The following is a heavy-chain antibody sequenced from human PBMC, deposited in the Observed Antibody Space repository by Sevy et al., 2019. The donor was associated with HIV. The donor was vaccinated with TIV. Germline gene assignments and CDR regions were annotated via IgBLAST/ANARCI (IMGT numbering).Heavy chain of an antibody. Sequence: GGSLRLSCAASGFSFSSYEMNWVRQAPGKGLEWVSYISSSGSTIYYADSVKGRFTISRDNAKNSLYLQMNSLRAEDTALDYCARIKGLWWGLRGDGFDIWGQGTMVTVS. CDR1: GFSFSSYE. CDR3: ARIKGLWWGLRGDGFDI. J-gene: IGHJ3*02. D-gene: IGHD1-26*01. CDR2: ISSSGSTI. V-gene: IGHV3-48*03.